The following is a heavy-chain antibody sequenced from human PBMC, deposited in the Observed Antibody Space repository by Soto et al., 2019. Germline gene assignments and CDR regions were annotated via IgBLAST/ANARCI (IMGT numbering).Heavy chain of an antibody. CDR1: GFTFSSYW. J-gene: IGHJ4*02. CDR2: INQDGSEK. Sequence: GGSLRLSCAASGFTFSSYWMDWVRQAPGKGLEWVANINQDGSEKNYVDSVKGRFTISRDNARNSLYLQMSSLTAEDSALYYCSRSLDYWGQGALVTV. CDR3: SRSLDY. V-gene: IGHV3-7*01.